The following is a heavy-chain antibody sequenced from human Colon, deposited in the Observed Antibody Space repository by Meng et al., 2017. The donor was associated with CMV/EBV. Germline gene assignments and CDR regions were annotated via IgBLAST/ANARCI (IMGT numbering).Heavy chain of an antibody. V-gene: IGHV3-21*05. CDR3: MRDLLPIRLIPAAQDY. CDR2: ISSSGKDE. J-gene: IGHJ4*02. D-gene: IGHD2-2*01. CDR1: GFSFKAYP. Sequence: GESLKISCAASGFSFKAYPIHWVRQAPGKGLEWISYISSSGKDEYYADSVKGRFTISRDNAKNSVSLQMNALKVEDTAVYYCMRDLLPIRLIPAAQDYWGQGTLVTVSS.